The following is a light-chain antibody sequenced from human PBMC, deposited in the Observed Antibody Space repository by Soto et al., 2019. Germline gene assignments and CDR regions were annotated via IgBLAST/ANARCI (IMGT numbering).Light chain of an antibody. V-gene: IGKV3-15*01. CDR1: QSVVTN. Sequence: EKVMTQSPATLSVSPGERVTLSCRASQSVVTNLAWYQQKPGQAPSLLISGAYTRATGIPDRFIGSGSGTEFTLTITSLQSEDFAVYYCQHYNDLPLTFGQGTKVEIK. CDR3: QHYNDLPLT. CDR2: GAY. J-gene: IGKJ1*01.